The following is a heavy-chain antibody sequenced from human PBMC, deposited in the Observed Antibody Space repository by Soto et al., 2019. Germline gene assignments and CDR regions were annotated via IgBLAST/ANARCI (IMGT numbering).Heavy chain of an antibody. Sequence: GGSLRLSCAASGFTFDDYAMHWVRQAPGKGLEWVSGISWNSGSIGYADSVKGRFTISRDNAKNSLYLQMNSLRAEDTALYYCAKDIAGGPVDYMDVWGKGTTVTVSS. V-gene: IGHV3-9*01. CDR1: GFTFDDYA. J-gene: IGHJ6*03. CDR3: AKDIAGGPVDYMDV. CDR2: ISWNSGSI. D-gene: IGHD2-15*01.